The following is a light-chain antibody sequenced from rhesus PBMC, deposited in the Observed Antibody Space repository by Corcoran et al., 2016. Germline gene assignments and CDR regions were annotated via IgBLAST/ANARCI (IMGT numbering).Light chain of an antibody. V-gene: IGKV2-72*01. Sequence: DIVMTQTPLSLPITPGEPASISCRSSQSLLQSNGNTYLHWFLQKPGQSPQLLIYGGSNIASGVPDRFSGSGSTTYFTREISEVGAEDAGVYYCVQATTFPRTFGQGTKVEIK. CDR2: GGS. CDR3: VQATTFPRT. J-gene: IGKJ1*01. CDR1: QSLLQSNGNTY.